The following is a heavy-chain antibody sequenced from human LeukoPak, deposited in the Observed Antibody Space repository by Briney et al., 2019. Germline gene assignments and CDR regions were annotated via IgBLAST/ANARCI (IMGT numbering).Heavy chain of an antibody. CDR1: GFTFSSYA. J-gene: IGHJ4*02. V-gene: IGHV3-30*04. CDR3: ARAPSLLLWFGEYFDY. CDR2: ISYDGSNK. Sequence: GGPLRLSCAASGFTFSSYAMHWLRQAPGKGLEGVAVISYDGSNKYYADSVKGRFTISRDNSKNTLYLQMNSLRAEDTAVYYCARAPSLLLWFGEYFDYWGQGTLVTVSS. D-gene: IGHD3-10*01.